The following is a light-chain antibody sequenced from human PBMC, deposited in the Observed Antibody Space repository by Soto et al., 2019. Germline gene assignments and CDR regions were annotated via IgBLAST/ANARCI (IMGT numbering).Light chain of an antibody. J-gene: IGKJ1*01. Sequence: DIQMTQSPSTLSASVGDGVTITCRASETITTSLAWYQQQPGTAPKVLIYDASTLESGVPSRFSGSGSGTEFTLTISSLQPADFATYYCQQYGSYPRTVGQGTKVDSK. CDR1: ETITTS. V-gene: IGKV1-5*01. CDR2: DAS. CDR3: QQYGSYPRT.